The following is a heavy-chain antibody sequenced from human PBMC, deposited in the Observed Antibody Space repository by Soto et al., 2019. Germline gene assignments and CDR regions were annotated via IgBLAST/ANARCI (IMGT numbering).Heavy chain of an antibody. CDR3: ANGREQWLGSGTDAFDI. CDR1: GGPISSYY. J-gene: IGHJ3*02. V-gene: IGHV4-59*01. D-gene: IGHD6-19*01. CDR2: IYYSGST. Sequence: PSETLSLTCTVSGGPISSYYWSWIRQPPGKGLEWIGYIYYSGSTNYNPSLKSRVTISVDTSKNQFSLKLSSVTAEDTAVYYCANGREQWLGSGTDAFDIWGQGTMVTVSS.